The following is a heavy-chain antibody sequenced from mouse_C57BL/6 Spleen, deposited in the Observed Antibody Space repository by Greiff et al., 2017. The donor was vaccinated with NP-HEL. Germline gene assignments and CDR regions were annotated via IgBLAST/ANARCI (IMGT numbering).Heavy chain of an antibody. Sequence: EVKLMESGGGLVKPGGSLKLSCAASGFTFSDYGMHWVRQAPEKGLEWVAYISSGSSTIYYADTVKGRFTISRDNAKNTLFLQMTSLRSEDTAMYYCARATMVTTSYYAMDYWGQGTSVTVSS. CDR1: GFTFSDYG. J-gene: IGHJ4*01. CDR2: ISSGSSTI. D-gene: IGHD2-2*01. V-gene: IGHV5-17*01. CDR3: ARATMVTTSYYAMDY.